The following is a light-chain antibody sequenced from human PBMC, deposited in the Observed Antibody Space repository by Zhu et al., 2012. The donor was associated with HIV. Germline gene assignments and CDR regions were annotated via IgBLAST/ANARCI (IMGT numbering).Light chain of an antibody. Sequence: EIVLTQSPATLSLSPGERATLSCRASQSIRGNYLAWYQQKPGQAPRLLIYGASTRATGIPDRFSGSASGTDFTLTISRLEPEDFAVYYCQHHWTFGQGTKVEIK. CDR3: QHHWT. CDR2: GAS. V-gene: IGKV3-20*01. J-gene: IGKJ1*01. CDR1: QSIRGNY.